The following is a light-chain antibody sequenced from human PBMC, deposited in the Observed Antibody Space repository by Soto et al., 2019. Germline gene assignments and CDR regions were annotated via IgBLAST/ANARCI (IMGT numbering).Light chain of an antibody. V-gene: IGKV1-9*01. J-gene: IGKJ4*01. CDR3: QQLNSYPT. Sequence: DVQLTQSPSFLSASVGDRVTFTCRASQDINSYLAWYQQKPGKAPQLLIYGASRLQNGVPSRFSGSGSGTEFTLTVSRLQPEDVASYYCQQLNSYPTFGGGTKVEIK. CDR2: GAS. CDR1: QDINSY.